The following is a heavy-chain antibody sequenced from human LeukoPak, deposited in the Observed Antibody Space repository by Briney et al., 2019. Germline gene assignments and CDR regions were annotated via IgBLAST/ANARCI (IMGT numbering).Heavy chain of an antibody. CDR1: GFTFSSFG. CDR3: ARRGSGSFLDSFDY. Sequence: GGSLRLSCAASGFTFSSFGIHWVRQAPGKGLEWVAVISYDGSNKYYADSVKGRFTISRDNSKNTLYLQMNSLRAEDTAVYYCARRGSGSFLDSFDYWGQGTLVTVSS. D-gene: IGHD3-10*01. J-gene: IGHJ4*02. V-gene: IGHV3-30*19. CDR2: ISYDGSNK.